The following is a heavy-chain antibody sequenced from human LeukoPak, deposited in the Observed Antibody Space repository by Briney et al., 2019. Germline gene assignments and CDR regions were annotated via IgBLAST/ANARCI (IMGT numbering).Heavy chain of an antibody. CDR1: GGSISSGGYS. J-gene: IGHJ4*02. D-gene: IGHD3-22*01. CDR3: ARVYYDSSGYYYRREYYFDY. V-gene: IGHV4-30-2*01. Sequence: SETLSLTCAVSGGSISSGGYSWSWIRQPPGKGLEWIGYIYHSGSTYYNPSLKSRVTISVDTSKNQFSLKLSSVTAADTAVYYCARVYYDSSGYYYRREYYFDYWGQGTLVTVSS. CDR2: IYHSGST.